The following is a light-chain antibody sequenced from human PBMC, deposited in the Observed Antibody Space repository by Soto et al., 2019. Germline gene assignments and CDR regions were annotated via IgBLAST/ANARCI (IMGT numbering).Light chain of an antibody. V-gene: IGKV3-20*01. CDR2: DAS. J-gene: IGKJ1*01. CDR3: QQYVRSPPSWT. Sequence: ETVLTQSPGTLSLSPGERATLSCRASQSVSSSYLAWYQQKPGQAPRLLIYDASSRATGIPDRFRGSESGTDLTLTISRLEPEDFAVYYCQQYVRSPPSWTFGQGTKVEIK. CDR1: QSVSSSY.